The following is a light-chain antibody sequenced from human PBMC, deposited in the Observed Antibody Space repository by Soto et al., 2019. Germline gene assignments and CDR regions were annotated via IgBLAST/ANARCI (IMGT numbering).Light chain of an antibody. CDR1: QAIDSW. Sequence: DIQMTQSPSSVSASVGDRVTITCRASQAIDSWLAWYQQKPGEAPKLLIFTGSLLHSGVPPRFSGSGSGTDFTLPISSLQPEDFVTYYCQQTLSFPPTFGQGTKV. J-gene: IGKJ1*01. CDR3: QQTLSFPPT. CDR2: TGS. V-gene: IGKV1-12*01.